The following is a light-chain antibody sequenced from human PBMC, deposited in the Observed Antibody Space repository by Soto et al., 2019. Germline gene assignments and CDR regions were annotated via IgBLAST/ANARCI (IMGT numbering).Light chain of an antibody. V-gene: IGKV3D-20*01. Sequence: ELVWTQSPRTLPLSPGERSTLACRASQSVSNNYLAWYQQKHGLAPRLLIYDASRRATGIPDRFSGSGSGTAFTLTISRLEHEDFAVYYCQHYGSSPPFSFGPGTKVDIK. CDR2: DAS. CDR3: QHYGSSPPFS. CDR1: QSVSNNY. J-gene: IGKJ3*01.